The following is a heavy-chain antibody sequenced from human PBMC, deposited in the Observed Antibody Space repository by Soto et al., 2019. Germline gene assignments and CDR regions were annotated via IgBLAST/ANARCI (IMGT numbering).Heavy chain of an antibody. CDR2: ISYDGTNT. V-gene: IGHV3-30-3*01. J-gene: IGHJ4*02. CDR1: EFTFSTYP. CDR3: ARGASDFWNAYPEIHFFDY. D-gene: IGHD3-3*01. Sequence: QVLLVESGGGVVQPGRSLRLSCAASEFTFSTYPMHWVRQAPGNGLEWVAVISYDGTNTYYADSVKGRFTISRDNSKNTLSLQMNSLRGDDTAVYYCARGASDFWNAYPEIHFFDYCGQGAPVFVSS.